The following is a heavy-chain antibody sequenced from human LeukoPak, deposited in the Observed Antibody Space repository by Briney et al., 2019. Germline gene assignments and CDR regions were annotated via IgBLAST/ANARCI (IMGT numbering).Heavy chain of an antibody. J-gene: IGHJ6*03. CDR1: GFTFSEHY. V-gene: IGHV3-11*04. CDR3: XXXXATRPHXHYYMXX. CDR2: ISNSGRTI. Sequence: GGSLRLSCAASGFTFSEHYMSWIRQAPGKGLEWVSYISNSGRTIYYADSVKGRFIISRGNAENSLYLQMNSLRAEDTAVYYCXXXXATRPHXHYYMXXWGKGTTVTXSS. D-gene: IGHD6-6*01.